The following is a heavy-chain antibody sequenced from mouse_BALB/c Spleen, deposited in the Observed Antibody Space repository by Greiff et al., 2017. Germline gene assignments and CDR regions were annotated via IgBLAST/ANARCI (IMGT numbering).Heavy chain of an antibody. CDR1: GYTFTSYW. Sequence: QVQLQQSGAELAKPGASVKMSCKASGYTFTSYWMHWVKQRPGQGLEWIGYINPSTGYTEYNQKFKDKATLTADKSSSTAYMQLSSLTSEDSAVYYCARRGYGNFFAYWGQGTLVTVSA. CDR3: ARRGYGNFFAY. V-gene: IGHV1-7*01. CDR2: INPSTGYT. D-gene: IGHD2-1*01. J-gene: IGHJ3*01.